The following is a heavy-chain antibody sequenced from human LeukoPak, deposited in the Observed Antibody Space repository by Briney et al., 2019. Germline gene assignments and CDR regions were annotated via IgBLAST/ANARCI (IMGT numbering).Heavy chain of an antibody. CDR3: ARGSVGFGELSVGY. J-gene: IGHJ4*02. Sequence: GSVKVSCKASGYTFTSYDINWVRQATGQGLEWMGWMNPNSGNTGYAQKFQGRVTMTRNTSISTAYMELSSLISEDTAVYYCARGSVGFGELSVGYWGQGTLVTVSS. D-gene: IGHD3-10*01. V-gene: IGHV1-8*01. CDR2: MNPNSGNT. CDR1: GYTFTSYD.